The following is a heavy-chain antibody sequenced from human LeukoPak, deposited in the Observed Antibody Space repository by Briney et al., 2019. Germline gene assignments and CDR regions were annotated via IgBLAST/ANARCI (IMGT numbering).Heavy chain of an antibody. Sequence: GGSLRLSCAASGFTFSDYTMTWVRQAPGKGLEWVASISSDSSYIDYADSVKGRFTISRDNAKNSLYLQMNSLRAEDTAVYYCARDAGYYPLDAFDIWGQGTMVTVSS. CDR3: ARDAGYYPLDAFDI. CDR2: ISSDSSYI. J-gene: IGHJ3*02. D-gene: IGHD3-22*01. V-gene: IGHV3-21*01. CDR1: GFTFSDYT.